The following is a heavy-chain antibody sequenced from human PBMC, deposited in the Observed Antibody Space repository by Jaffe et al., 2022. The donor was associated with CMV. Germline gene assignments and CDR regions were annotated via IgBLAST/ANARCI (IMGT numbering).Heavy chain of an antibody. J-gene: IGHJ6*02. CDR3: ARDLRPRGILGYYYYYGMDV. CDR1: GGSISSYY. CDR2: IYTSGST. Sequence: QVQLQESGPGLVKPSETLSLTCTVSGGSISSYYWSWIRQPAGKGLEWIGRIYTSGSTNYNPSLKSRVTMSVDTSKNQFSLKLSSVTAADTAVYYCARDLRPRGILGYYYYYGMDVWGQGTTVTVSS. V-gene: IGHV4-4*07. D-gene: IGHD3-16*01.